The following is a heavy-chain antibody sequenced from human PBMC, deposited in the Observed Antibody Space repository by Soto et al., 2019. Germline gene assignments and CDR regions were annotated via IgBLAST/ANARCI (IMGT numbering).Heavy chain of an antibody. J-gene: IGHJ4*02. CDR2: INAGNGNT. V-gene: IGHV1-3*01. Sequence: QVQLVQSGAEVKKPGASVKVSCKASGYTFTSYAMHWVRQAPGQRLEWMGWINAGNGNTKYSQKLQGRVTITRDTSASTGYMALSSVRSEETEVYYCASAPATSGLPGDYWGKGPLVTVSS. CDR1: GYTFTSYA. D-gene: IGHD1-26*01. CDR3: ASAPATSGLPGDY.